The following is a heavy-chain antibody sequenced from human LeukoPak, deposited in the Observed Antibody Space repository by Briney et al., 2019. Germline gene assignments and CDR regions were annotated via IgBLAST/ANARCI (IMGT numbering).Heavy chain of an antibody. CDR1: GFTFSSYI. CDR3: ARAGTWLYFDH. D-gene: IGHD6-13*01. J-gene: IGHJ4*02. Sequence: GGSLRLSCAASGFTFSSYIMNWVRQAPGKGLEWVSSISSSSSYIYYADSVKGRFTISRDNAKNSLYLQMNSLRAEDTAVYYCARAGTWLYFDHWGQGNLVTVSS. CDR2: ISSSSSYI. V-gene: IGHV3-21*01.